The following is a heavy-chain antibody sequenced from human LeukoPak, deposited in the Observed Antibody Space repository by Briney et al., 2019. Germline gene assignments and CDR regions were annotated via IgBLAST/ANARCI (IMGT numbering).Heavy chain of an antibody. CDR2: ISVYNGNT. Sequence: ASVKVSCKASGNTFTTYGISWVRQASGQGLEWMGWISVYNGNTNYAQKLQGRITMTTDTSTSTAYMELRSLRSDDTAVYYCARDEGYSGYEDDAFDLWGQGTMVTVSS. D-gene: IGHD5-12*01. V-gene: IGHV1-18*04. CDR1: GNTFTTYG. CDR3: ARDEGYSGYEDDAFDL. J-gene: IGHJ3*01.